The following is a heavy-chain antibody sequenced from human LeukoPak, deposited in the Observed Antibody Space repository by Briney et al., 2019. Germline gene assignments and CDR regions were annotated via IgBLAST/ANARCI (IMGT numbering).Heavy chain of an antibody. CDR2: IYYSGST. V-gene: IGHV4-30-4*01. CDR1: GGSISSGDYY. D-gene: IGHD6-13*01. Sequence: PSETLSLTCTVSGGSISSGDYYWSWIRQPPGKGLEWIGYIYYSGSTYYNPSLKSRVTISVDTSKNQFSLKLSSVTAADTAVYYCARDYSRKHYYYYGMDVWGQGTTVTVSS. J-gene: IGHJ6*02. CDR3: ARDYSRKHYYYYGMDV.